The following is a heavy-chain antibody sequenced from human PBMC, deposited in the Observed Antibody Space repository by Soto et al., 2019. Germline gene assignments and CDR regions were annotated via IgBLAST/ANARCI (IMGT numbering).Heavy chain of an antibody. CDR1: GYIFSNYG. D-gene: IGHD6-13*01. CDR2: ISTYNANT. V-gene: IGHV1-18*01. Sequence: QVHLVQSGAEVKKPGASVKVSCKASGYIFSNYGISWVRQAPGQGLEWMGWISTYNANTYYAQKFQGRVTMTTDTSTSTAYMERRSLRSDDTAGCYCARERDGSSWSSAESLQYWGQGTLVTVSS. CDR3: ARERDGSSWSSAESLQY. J-gene: IGHJ1*01.